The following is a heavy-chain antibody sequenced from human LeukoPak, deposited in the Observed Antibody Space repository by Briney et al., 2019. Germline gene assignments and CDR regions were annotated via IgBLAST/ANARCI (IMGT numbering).Heavy chain of an antibody. D-gene: IGHD3-10*01. Sequence: GGSLRLSCAASGFTFSNAWMSWVRQAPGKGREWVGRIKSKTDGGTTDYAAPVKGRFTISRDDSKNTLYLQMNSLKTEDTAVYYCTTLFTMVRGVIEYWGQGTLVTVSS. CDR3: TTLFTMVRGVIEY. J-gene: IGHJ4*02. CDR2: IKSKTDGGTT. CDR1: GFTFSNAW. V-gene: IGHV3-15*01.